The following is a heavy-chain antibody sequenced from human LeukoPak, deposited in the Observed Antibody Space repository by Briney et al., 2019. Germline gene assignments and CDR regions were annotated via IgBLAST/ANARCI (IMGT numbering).Heavy chain of an antibody. CDR2: IIPILGIA. CDR1: GGTFSSYA. CDR3: AREGLRSFKWFDP. V-gene: IGHV1-69*04. D-gene: IGHD4-17*01. J-gene: IGHJ5*02. Sequence: SVKVSCKASGGTFSSYAISWVRQAPGQGLEWMGRIIPILGIANYAQKFQGRVTITADKSTSTAYMELSSLRSEDTAVYYCAREGLRSFKWFDPWGQGTLVTVSS.